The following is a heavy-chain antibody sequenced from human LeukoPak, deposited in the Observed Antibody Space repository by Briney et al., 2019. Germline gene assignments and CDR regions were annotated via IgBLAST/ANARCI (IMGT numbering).Heavy chain of an antibody. CDR3: ARSGASYYYYGSGSYTNNYYMDV. Sequence: ASVKVSCKASGYTFTSYGISWVRQAPGQGLEWMGWISAYNGNTNYAQKLQGRVTMTTDTSTSTAYMELRSLRSDDTAVYYCARSGASYYYYGSGSYTNNYYMDVWGKGTTVTVSS. CDR1: GYTFTSYG. CDR2: ISAYNGNT. V-gene: IGHV1-18*01. D-gene: IGHD3-10*01. J-gene: IGHJ6*03.